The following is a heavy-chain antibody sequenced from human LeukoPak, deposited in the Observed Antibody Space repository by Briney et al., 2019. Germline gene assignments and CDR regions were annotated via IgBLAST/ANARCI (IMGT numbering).Heavy chain of an antibody. CDR2: IRAYNGNT. CDR3: ARSGRFHNWFDP. V-gene: IGHV1-18*01. J-gene: IGHJ5*02. D-gene: IGHD3-3*01. Sequence: MRWIRAYNGNTTSPQKLHGRVTMTTDTSTSTAYMELRSLRSDDTAVYYCARSGRFHNWFDPWGQGTLVTVSS.